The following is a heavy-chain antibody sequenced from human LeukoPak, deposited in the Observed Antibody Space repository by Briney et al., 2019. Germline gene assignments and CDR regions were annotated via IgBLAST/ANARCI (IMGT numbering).Heavy chain of an antibody. D-gene: IGHD1-14*01. J-gene: IGHJ6*03. CDR2: ISAYNGNT. CDR3: ARVPENHYALLWFDYYYMDV. CDR1: GYTFTIYG. V-gene: IGHV1-18*01. Sequence: GASVTVSCKASGYTFTIYGISWVRQAPGQGLEWMGWISAYNGNTNYAQKLQGRVTMTTDTSTSTAYMELRSLRSDDTAVYYCARVPENHYALLWFDYYYMDVWGKGTTVTVSS.